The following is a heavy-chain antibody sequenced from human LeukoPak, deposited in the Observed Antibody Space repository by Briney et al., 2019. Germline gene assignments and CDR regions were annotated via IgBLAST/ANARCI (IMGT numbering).Heavy chain of an antibody. J-gene: IGHJ4*02. CDR3: ARGYSYFDY. Sequence: SETLSLTCTVSGGSVSSGSYYWSWIRQPPGKGLEWIGYIYYSGSTNYNPSLKSRVTISVDTSKNQFSLKLSSVTAADTAVYYCARGYSYFDYWGQGTLVTVSS. D-gene: IGHD2-15*01. CDR2: IYYSGST. CDR1: GGSVSSGSYY. V-gene: IGHV4-61*01.